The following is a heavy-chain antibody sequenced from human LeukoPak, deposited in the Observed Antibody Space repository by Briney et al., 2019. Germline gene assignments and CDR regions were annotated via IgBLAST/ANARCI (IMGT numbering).Heavy chain of an antibody. CDR3: ARVSGRLERQSDLDY. CDR2: ISGDSTYI. D-gene: IGHD1-1*01. J-gene: IGHJ4*02. V-gene: IGHV3-21*01. CDR1: GFTFASYS. Sequence: GGSLRLSCAASGFTFASYSMNWVRQAPGKGLEWVSSISGDSTYIYNAGSVKGRFTIPRDNAQASLYLQMISLRADDTAVYYCARVSGRLERQSDLDYWGQGTLVIVSS.